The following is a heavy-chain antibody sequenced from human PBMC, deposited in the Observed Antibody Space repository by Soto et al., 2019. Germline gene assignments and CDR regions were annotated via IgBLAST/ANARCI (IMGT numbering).Heavy chain of an antibody. CDR3: ARSIRGPRRFNGMDV. V-gene: IGHV2-70*13. J-gene: IGHJ6*02. D-gene: IGHD1-20*01. CDR2: IERDDDDK. Sequence: SGPTLVNPTETLTLTCTFPGFSLTSPGMCVSWIRQSPGKALAWLALIERDDDDKYYSTSLKTRLTISKDTRKNQVVLTMANMEPADTATYYCARSIRGPRRFNGMDVWGQGTTVTVSS. CDR1: GFSLTSPGMC.